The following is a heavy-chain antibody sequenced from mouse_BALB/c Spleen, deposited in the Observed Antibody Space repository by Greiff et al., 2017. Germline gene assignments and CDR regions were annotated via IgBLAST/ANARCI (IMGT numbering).Heavy chain of an antibody. CDR2: ILPGSGST. J-gene: IGHJ4*01. D-gene: IGHD2-2*01. V-gene: IGHV1-9*01. CDR3: ASSLGVISMDY. Sequence: VKLVESGAELMKPGASVKISCKATGYTFSSYWIEWVKQRPGHGLEWIGEILPGSGSTNYNEKFKGKATFTADTSSNTAYMQLSSLTSEDSAVYYCASSLGVISMDYWGQGTSVTVSS. CDR1: GYTFSSYW.